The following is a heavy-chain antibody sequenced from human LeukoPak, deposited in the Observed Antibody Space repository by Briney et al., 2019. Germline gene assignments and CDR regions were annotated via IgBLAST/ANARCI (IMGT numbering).Heavy chain of an antibody. J-gene: IGHJ4*02. CDR3: AKEGVILGPSHFDH. CDR2: IGGSGLDT. D-gene: IGHD2-21*01. Sequence: PGGSLRLSCTASGFTFSSYGMTWVRQAPGKGLEWVSSIGGSGLDTYYPDSVKGRFFISRDNAKNTLYLQMNSLGVEDTAVFFCAKEGVILGPSHFDHWGQGTLVTASS. CDR1: GFTFSSYG. V-gene: IGHV3-23*01.